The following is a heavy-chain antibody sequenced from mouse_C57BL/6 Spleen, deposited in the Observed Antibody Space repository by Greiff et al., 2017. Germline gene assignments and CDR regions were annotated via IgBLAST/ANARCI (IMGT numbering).Heavy chain of an antibody. CDR1: GYTFTSYW. D-gene: IGHD1-3*01. Sequence: QVQLQQPGAELVKPGASVKLSCKASGYTFTSYWMQWVKQRPGQGLEWIGEIDPSDSDTNYNQKFKGKATLTVDTSSSTAYMQLSSLTSEDSAVYYCARGAHFNFYWGQGTLVTVSA. CDR2: IDPSDSDT. CDR3: ARGAHFNFY. J-gene: IGHJ3*01. V-gene: IGHV1-50*01.